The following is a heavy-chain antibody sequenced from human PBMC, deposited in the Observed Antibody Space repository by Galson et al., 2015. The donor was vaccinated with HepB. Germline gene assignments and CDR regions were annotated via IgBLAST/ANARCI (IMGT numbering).Heavy chain of an antibody. CDR3: ANWDGYNQRGAY. D-gene: IGHD5-24*01. CDR1: GFALSSNW. J-gene: IGHJ4*02. Sequence: SLRVSCAPSGFALSSNWMHWLRQAPGKGLVWVSRIYNEGSSATAADSVTGRITISRDNSKNTLYLQMNSLRAEDTAVYYCANWDGYNQRGAYWGQGTLVTVSS. V-gene: IGHV3-74*01. CDR2: IYNEGSSA.